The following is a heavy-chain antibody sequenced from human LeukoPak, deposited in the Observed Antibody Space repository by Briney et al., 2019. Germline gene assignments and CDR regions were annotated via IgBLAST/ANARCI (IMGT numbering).Heavy chain of an antibody. CDR3: TTRLRNHFDY. CDR1: GFTFSSFT. V-gene: IGHV3-23*01. Sequence: GGSLRLSCATSGFTFSSFTMNWGRQAPGKGLEWVSTISDGSRDTHYAGSVKGRFTISRDDSQNIVYLQMDSLRAEDTALYHCTTRLRNHFDYWGQGTQVTVSS. CDR2: ISDGSRDT. J-gene: IGHJ4*02. D-gene: IGHD5-12*01.